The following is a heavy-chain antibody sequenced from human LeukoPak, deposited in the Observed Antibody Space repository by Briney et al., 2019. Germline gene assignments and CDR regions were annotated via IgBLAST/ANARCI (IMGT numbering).Heavy chain of an antibody. J-gene: IGHJ5*01. CDR1: GDTLTELS. CDR2: FDPEDGET. V-gene: IGHV1-24*01. D-gene: IGHD1-26*01. Sequence: ASVKVSCKVFGDTLTELSMHWVRQAPGQGLEWMGSFDPEDGETIYAQHFQGRFIMTEDTSTNTAYMELSSLRSDDTAVFYCARSHSGTYSGWFDSWGQGTLVAVSS. CDR3: ARSHSGTYSGWFDS.